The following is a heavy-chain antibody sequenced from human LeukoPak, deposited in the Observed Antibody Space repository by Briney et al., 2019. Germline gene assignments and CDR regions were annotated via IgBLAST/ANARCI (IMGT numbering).Heavy chain of an antibody. CDR3: AKETLTSGSFLRFDP. Sequence: AASVKVSCKASGGTFSSYAISWVRQAPGQGLEWMGRIIPILGIANYAQKFQGRVTITADKSTSTAYMELSSLRAEDTALYYCAKETLTSGSFLRFDPWGQGTLVTVSS. CDR2: IIPILGIA. J-gene: IGHJ5*02. D-gene: IGHD1-26*01. CDR1: GGTFSSYA. V-gene: IGHV1-69*04.